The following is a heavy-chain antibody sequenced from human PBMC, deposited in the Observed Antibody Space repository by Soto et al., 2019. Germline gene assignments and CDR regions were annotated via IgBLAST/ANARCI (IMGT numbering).Heavy chain of an antibody. CDR3: ARVGIAARRVGDFDY. D-gene: IGHD6-6*01. J-gene: IGHJ4*02. CDR1: GGSISSYY. Sequence: LYLTCAFSGGSISSYYWSWIRQPPGKGLEMSGYIYYSGSTNYNPSLKSRVTISVDTSKNLFSLKLSSVTAADTAVYYCARVGIAARRVGDFDYWGQGTLVTVYS. V-gene: IGHV4-59*01. CDR2: IYYSGST.